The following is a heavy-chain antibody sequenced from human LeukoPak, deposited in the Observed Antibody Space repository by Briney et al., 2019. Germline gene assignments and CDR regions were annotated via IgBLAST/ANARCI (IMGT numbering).Heavy chain of an antibody. D-gene: IGHD4-17*01. J-gene: IGHJ4*02. CDR2: YDPEDGET. CDR1: GYALTELS. CDR3: ATGHYGDSRHDY. Sequence: GASVKVSCKVSGYALTELSTHWVRQAPGKGLEWMGSYDPEDGETVYAQKFQGRATMTEDTSADTAYTELSSLRSEDTAVYYCATGHYGDSRHDYWGQGTLVTVSS. V-gene: IGHV1-24*01.